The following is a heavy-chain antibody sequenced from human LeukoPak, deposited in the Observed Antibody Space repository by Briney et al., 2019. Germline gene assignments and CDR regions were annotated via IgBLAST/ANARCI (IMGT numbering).Heavy chain of an antibody. V-gene: IGHV3-30*14. CDR2: ISYDGSNK. CDR3: ARDSYGDYQPSPYYGMDV. J-gene: IGHJ6*02. CDR1: GFTFSSYT. Sequence: PGRSLRLSCAASGFTFSSYTMHWVRQAPGEGLEWVAVISYDGSNKYYADSVKGRFTISRDNSKNTLYLQMNSLRAEDTAVYYCARDSYGDYQPSPYYGMDVWGQGTTVTVSS. D-gene: IGHD4-17*01.